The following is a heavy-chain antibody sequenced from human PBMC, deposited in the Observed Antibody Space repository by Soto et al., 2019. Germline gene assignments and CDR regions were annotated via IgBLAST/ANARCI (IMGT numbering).Heavy chain of an antibody. J-gene: IGHJ6*02. CDR1: GYIFSSHC. V-gene: IGHV1-46*01. Sequence: ASVKVSCKASGYIFSSHCIYWVRQAPGQGLQWMGIINPGGGRTAYAQKFQGRVTLTRDMSTSTVYMELTSLTYDDTAVYYCARDVSGPGASYRQDVWGQGTRVAVS. CDR3: ARDVSGPGASYRQDV. D-gene: IGHD2-2*01. CDR2: INPGGGRT.